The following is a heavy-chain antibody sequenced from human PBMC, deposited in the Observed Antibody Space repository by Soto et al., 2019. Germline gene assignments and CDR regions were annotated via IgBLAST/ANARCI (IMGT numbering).Heavy chain of an antibody. CDR3: ARVGGNDYVDC. V-gene: IGHV4-34*01. D-gene: IGHD1-1*01. J-gene: IGHJ4*02. CDR1: GGSFSHYS. CDR2: INHSGST. Sequence: QVKLQHWGAGLLKPSETLSLTSAVYGGSFSHYSWSWLRPPPGKGLEWLGEINHSGSTNYNPSITSRVTISVDTSKNQFSLKLNSVTAEDAALYYCARVGGNDYVDCWGQGNLVTVSS.